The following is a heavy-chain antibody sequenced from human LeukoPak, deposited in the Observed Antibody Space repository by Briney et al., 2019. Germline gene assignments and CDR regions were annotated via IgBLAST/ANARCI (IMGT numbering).Heavy chain of an antibody. J-gene: IGHJ6*02. D-gene: IGHD2-15*01. CDR2: MNPNSGDT. Sequence: GASVKVSCKASGYTFTSYDFNWVRQAPGQGLEWLGWMNPNSGDTGYAQRFQGRVSMTRDTSITTAYMELSSLRSDDTAIYYCARMWDCSGGSCYLPYGMDVWGQGTTVTVSS. CDR3: ARMWDCSGGSCYLPYGMDV. CDR1: GYTFTSYD. V-gene: IGHV1-8*01.